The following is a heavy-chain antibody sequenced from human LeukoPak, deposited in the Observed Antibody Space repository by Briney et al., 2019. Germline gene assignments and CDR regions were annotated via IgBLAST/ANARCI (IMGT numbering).Heavy chain of an antibody. CDR3: AKDQGYYNWFDP. Sequence: GGSLRLSCAASGFTFKIYAMTWVRQAPGKGLEWVSSIDADGGATFYADSVQGRFSISRDNAKNTLGLQMHSLTAEDTAIYYCAKDQGYYNWFDPWGQGTRVTVSS. V-gene: IGHV3-23*01. CDR2: IDADGGAT. J-gene: IGHJ5*02. D-gene: IGHD5-18*01. CDR1: GFTFKIYA.